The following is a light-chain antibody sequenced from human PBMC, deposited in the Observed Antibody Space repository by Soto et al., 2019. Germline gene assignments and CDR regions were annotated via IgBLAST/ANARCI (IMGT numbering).Light chain of an antibody. J-gene: IGKJ1*01. Sequence: EIVMTQSPATLSLSPGERATLSCGASQSVSRNYLAWFQQKPGLAPRLLIYDASTRATGIPDRFSGSGSGTDFTLTISRLEPEDSAVYYCQQYGSSPTWTFGQGTKVDIK. CDR1: QSVSRNY. V-gene: IGKV3D-20*01. CDR3: QQYGSSPTWT. CDR2: DAS.